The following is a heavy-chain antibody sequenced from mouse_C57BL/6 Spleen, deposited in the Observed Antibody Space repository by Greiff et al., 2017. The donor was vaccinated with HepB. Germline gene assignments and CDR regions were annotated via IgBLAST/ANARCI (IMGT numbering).Heavy chain of an antibody. CDR2: INPNNGGT. J-gene: IGHJ3*01. D-gene: IGHD6-1*01. Sequence: DVQLQESGPELVKPGASVKISCKASGYTFTDYYMNWVKQSHGKSLEWIGDINPNNGGTSYNQKFKGKATLTVDKSSSTAYMELRSLTSEDSAVYYCARGSAPGFAYWGQGTLVTVSA. CDR1: GYTFTDYY. CDR3: ARGSAPGFAY. V-gene: IGHV1-26*01.